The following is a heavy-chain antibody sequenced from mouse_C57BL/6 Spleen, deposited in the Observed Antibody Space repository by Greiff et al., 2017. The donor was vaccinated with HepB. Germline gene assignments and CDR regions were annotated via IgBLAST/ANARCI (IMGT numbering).Heavy chain of an antibody. CDR1: GYTFTSYG. D-gene: IGHD1-2*01. J-gene: IGHJ2*01. CDR3: ARGVPITTLLDY. V-gene: IGHV1-81*01. CDR2: IYPRSGNT. Sequence: QVQLQQSGAELARPGASVKLSCKASGYTFTSYGISWVKQRTGQGLEWIGEIYPRSGNTYYNEKFKGKATLTADKSSSTAYMELRSLTSEDSAGYFCARGVPITTLLDYWGQGTTLTVSS.